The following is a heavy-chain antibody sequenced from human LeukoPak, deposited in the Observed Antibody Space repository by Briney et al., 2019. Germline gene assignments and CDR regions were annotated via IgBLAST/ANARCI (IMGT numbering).Heavy chain of an antibody. CDR1: GYSISSGYY. V-gene: IGHV4-38-2*02. CDR3: ARGVGYCSGGSCYSNWSDP. J-gene: IGHJ5*02. CDR2: IYHSGST. D-gene: IGHD2-15*01. Sequence: SETLSLTCTVSGYSISSGYYWGWIRQPPGKGLEWIGSIYHSGSTYYNPSLKSRVTISVDTSKNQFSLKLSSVTAADTAVYYCARGVGYCSGGSCYSNWSDPWGQGTLVTVSS.